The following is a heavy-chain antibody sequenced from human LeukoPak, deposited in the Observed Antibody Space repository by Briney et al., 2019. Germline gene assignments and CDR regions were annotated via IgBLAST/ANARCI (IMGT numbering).Heavy chain of an antibody. V-gene: IGHV5-51*01. CDR1: GYSFTRYW. D-gene: IGHD1-1*01. CDR2: IYPGDSDT. CDR3: ARLTTGTTPWGAFDI. Sequence: GEALKISCMGFGYSFTRYWIGWVRQMPGKGLEWMGIIYPGDSDTRYSPSVQGQVTISADKSISTAYLQWSSLKASDTAMYYCARLTTGTTPWGAFDIWGQGTMVTVSS. J-gene: IGHJ3*02.